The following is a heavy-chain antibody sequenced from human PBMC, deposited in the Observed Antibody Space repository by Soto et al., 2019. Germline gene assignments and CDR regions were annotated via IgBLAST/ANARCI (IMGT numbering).Heavy chain of an antibody. CDR3: ARFPFDRSSWTNPRYFDY. V-gene: IGHV4-34*01. CDR2: INQSEFT. D-gene: IGHD6-13*01. J-gene: IGHJ4*02. CDR1: GGSFSGYY. Sequence: QVQLQQWGAGLLRPAETLSLTCAVYGGSFSGYYWTWIRQPPGKGLGWVGEINQSEFTSYNPSLESRVTMSVDTSKNQFSLRLSSVTAADTAVYYCARFPFDRSSWTNPRYFDYWGQGTLVTVSS.